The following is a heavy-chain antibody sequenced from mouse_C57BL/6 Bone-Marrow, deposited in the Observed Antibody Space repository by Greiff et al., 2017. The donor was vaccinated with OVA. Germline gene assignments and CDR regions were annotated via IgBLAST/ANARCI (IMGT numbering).Heavy chain of an antibody. CDR2: ISYDGSN. V-gene: IGHV3-6*01. CDR3: ARDGVLRLDY. D-gene: IGHD1-1*01. J-gene: IGHJ2*01. Sequence: ESGPGLVKPSQSLSLTCSVTGYSITSGYYWNWIRQFPGNKLEWMGYISYDGSNNYNPSLKNRISITRDTSKNQFFLKLNSVTTEDTATYYCARDGVLRLDYWGQGTTLTVSS. CDR1: GYSITSGYY.